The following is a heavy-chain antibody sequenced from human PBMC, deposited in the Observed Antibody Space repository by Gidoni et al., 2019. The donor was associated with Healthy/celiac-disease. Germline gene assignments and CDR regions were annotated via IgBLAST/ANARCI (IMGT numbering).Heavy chain of an antibody. D-gene: IGHD6-19*01. CDR1: GFPFGSYA. Sequence: EVQLLESGGGLVQPGGSLRLSCAASGFPFGSYAMSWVRQAPGKGLEWVSAISGSGGSTYYADSVKGRFTISRDNSKNTLYLQMNSLRAEDTAVYYCAKSPPYPGYSSGERWFDPWGQGTLVTVSS. CDR3: AKSPPYPGYSSGERWFDP. V-gene: IGHV3-23*01. J-gene: IGHJ5*02. CDR2: ISGSGGST.